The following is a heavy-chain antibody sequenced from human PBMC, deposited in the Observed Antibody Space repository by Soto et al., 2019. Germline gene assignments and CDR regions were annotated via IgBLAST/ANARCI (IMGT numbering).Heavy chain of an antibody. Sequence: GGSLRLSCAASGFTFSSYWMSWVRQAPGKGLEWVANIKQDGSEKYYVDSVKGRFTISRDNAKNSLYLQMNSLRADDTAVYYCARLVRGVIITFSPWGQGTLVTVSS. J-gene: IGHJ5*02. CDR3: ARLVRGVIITFSP. D-gene: IGHD3-10*01. CDR1: GFTFSSYW. V-gene: IGHV3-7*01. CDR2: IKQDGSEK.